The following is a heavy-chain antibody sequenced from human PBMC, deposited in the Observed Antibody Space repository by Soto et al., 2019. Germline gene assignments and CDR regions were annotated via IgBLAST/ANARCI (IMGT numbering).Heavy chain of an antibody. CDR3: ARLDGDSGYFQH. V-gene: IGHV4-59*08. CDR2: IYYSGST. D-gene: IGHD4-17*01. J-gene: IGHJ1*01. CDR1: GGSISSYY. Sequence: SETLSLTCTVSGGSISSYYWSWIRQPPGKGLEWIGYIYYSGSTNYNPSLKSRVTISVDTSKNQFSLKLSSVTAADTAVYYCARLDGDSGYFQHWGQGTLVTVSS.